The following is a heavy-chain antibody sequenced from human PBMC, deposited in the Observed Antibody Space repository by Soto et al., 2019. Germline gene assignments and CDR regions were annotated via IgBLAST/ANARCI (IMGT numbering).Heavy chain of an antibody. CDR1: GFTFSNAW. CDR3: VRSVGYTGY. Sequence: PGGSLSLSCAASGFTFSNAWMNWVRQAPGKGLVWVSRLDSDGTTTAYADSVKGRFTVSRDNAKDTLFLQMNSLRVEDTAVYYCVRSVGYTGYWGQGTLVTVSS. D-gene: IGHD1-26*01. V-gene: IGHV3-74*01. CDR2: LDSDGTTT. J-gene: IGHJ4*02.